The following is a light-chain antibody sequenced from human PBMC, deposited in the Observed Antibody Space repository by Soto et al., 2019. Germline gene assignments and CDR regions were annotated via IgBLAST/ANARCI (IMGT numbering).Light chain of an antibody. CDR2: GAS. V-gene: IGKV3-20*01. CDR1: QTISIRY. CDR3: QQYGSSPPT. Sequence: EIVLTQSPGTLTLSPGERATLSCRASQTISIRYIAWYQQKPGQAPSLLIYGASSRATGIPDRFSGSGSGTDFTLTISRLEPEDFAVYYCQQYGSSPPTFGQGTKVEIK. J-gene: IGKJ1*01.